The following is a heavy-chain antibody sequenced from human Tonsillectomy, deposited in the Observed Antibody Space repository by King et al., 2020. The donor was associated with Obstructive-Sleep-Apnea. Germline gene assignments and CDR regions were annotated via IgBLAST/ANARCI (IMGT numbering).Heavy chain of an antibody. Sequence: QLVQSVAEVKKPGASVKVSCKASGYTFTSYDINWVRQATGQGLEWMGWMNPNSGNTGYAQKFQGRVTMTRNTSISTAYMELGRLRSEDTAVYYCARGIRIAAAGEYYFDYWGQGTLVTVSS. CDR3: ARGIRIAAAGEYYFDY. J-gene: IGHJ4*02. CDR2: MNPNSGNT. D-gene: IGHD6-13*01. CDR1: GYTFTSYD. V-gene: IGHV1-8*01.